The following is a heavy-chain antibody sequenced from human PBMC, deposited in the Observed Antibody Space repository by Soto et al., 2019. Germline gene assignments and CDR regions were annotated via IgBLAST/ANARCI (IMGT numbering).Heavy chain of an antibody. V-gene: IGHV4-34*01. CDR3: VSKLGSCTGGSCNWYFDL. CDR2: INHSGST. CDR1: GGSFSGFY. Sequence: QVQLQQWGAGLLKPSETLSLTCAVYGGSFSGFYWSWICQPPGKGLEWIGEINHSGSTNYNPSLTRRTTISADTSKNQFSLQLSSVPAADTAVYYCVSKLGSCTGGSCNWYFDLWGRGTLVTVSS. J-gene: IGHJ2*01. D-gene: IGHD2-15*01.